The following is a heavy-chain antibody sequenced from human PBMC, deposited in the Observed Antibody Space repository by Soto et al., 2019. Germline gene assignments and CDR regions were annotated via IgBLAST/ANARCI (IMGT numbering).Heavy chain of an antibody. CDR1: GYTFTSYY. V-gene: IGHV1-46*03. CDR3: ARGECTNGVCSTPNFDY. CDR2: INPSGGST. D-gene: IGHD2-8*01. Sequence: QVQLVQSGAEVKKPGASVKVSCKASGYTFTSYYMHWVRQAPGQGLEWMGIINPSGGSTSYAQKCQGRVTMTRDTSTRTVYVELSSLRSEDTAVYYCARGECTNGVCSTPNFDYWGQGTLVTVSS. J-gene: IGHJ4*02.